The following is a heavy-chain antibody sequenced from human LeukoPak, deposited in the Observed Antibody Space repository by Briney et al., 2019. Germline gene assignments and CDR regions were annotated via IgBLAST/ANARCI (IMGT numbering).Heavy chain of an antibody. CDR2: IYTSGSTSGST. J-gene: IGHJ3*02. CDR3: ARLETVTTTGAFDI. V-gene: IGHV4-61*02. Sequence: SETLSLTCTVSGGSISSNNYYWNWIRQPAGKGLEWIGRIYTSGSTSGSTNYNPSLKSRVTISVDTSKNQFSLKLSSVTAADTAVYYCARLETVTTTGAFDIWGQGTMVTVSS. CDR1: GGSISSNNYY. D-gene: IGHD4-17*01.